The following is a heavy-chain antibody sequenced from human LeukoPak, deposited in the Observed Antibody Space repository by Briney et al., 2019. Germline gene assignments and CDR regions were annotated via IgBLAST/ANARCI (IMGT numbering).Heavy chain of an antibody. J-gene: IGHJ5*02. CDR3: ARSYYDSSGYYYRVKNWFDP. V-gene: IGHV4-39*07. CDR2: IYYSGST. Sequence: SETLSLTCTVSGGSISSSSYYWGWIRQPPGKGLEWIGSIYYSGSTYYNPSLKSRVTISVDTSKNQFSLKLSSVTAADTAVYYCARSYYDSSGYYYRVKNWFDPWGQGTLVTVSS. D-gene: IGHD3-22*01. CDR1: GGSISSSSYY.